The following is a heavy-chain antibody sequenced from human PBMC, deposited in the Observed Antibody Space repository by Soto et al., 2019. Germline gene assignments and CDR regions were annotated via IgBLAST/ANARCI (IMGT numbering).Heavy chain of an antibody. CDR3: AKGPGGVFSAWFDP. V-gene: IGHV1-18*01. Sequence: ASVKVSCKASGYTFNSYGISWVRQALGQGLEWMGWISAYNGNTNYAQKLQGRVTMTTDTSTSTAYMELRSLRAEDTALYYCAKGPGGVFSAWFDPWGQGTLVTVSS. CDR1: GYTFNSYG. CDR2: ISAYNGNT. D-gene: IGHD2-8*01. J-gene: IGHJ5*02.